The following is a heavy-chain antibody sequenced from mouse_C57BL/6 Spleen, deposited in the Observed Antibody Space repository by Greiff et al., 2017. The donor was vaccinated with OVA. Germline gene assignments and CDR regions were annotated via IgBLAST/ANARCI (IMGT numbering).Heavy chain of an antibody. V-gene: IGHV5-9-1*02. CDR3: TRDRTIYYGNSVNYFDY. J-gene: IGHJ2*01. CDR2: ISSGGDYI. Sequence: EVKVVESGEGLVKPGGSLKLSCAASGFTFSSYAMSWVRQTPEKRLEWVAYISSGGDYIYYADTVKGRFSIVRDNARNTLYLQMSSLKSEDTAMHNCTRDRTIYYGNSVNYFDYWGQGTTLTVSS. CDR1: GFTFSSYA. D-gene: IGHD2-1*01.